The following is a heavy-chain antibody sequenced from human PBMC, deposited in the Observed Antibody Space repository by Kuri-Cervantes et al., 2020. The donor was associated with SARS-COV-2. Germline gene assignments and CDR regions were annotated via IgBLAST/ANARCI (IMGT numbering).Heavy chain of an antibody. J-gene: IGHJ6*03. CDR1: GGSISSYY. CDR3: ARDRVLRFLERSLGNYYMDV. V-gene: IGHV4-59*01. Sequence: SETLSLTCTVSGGSISSYYWSWIRQPPGKGLEWIGYIYYSGSTNYNPSLKSRVTISVDTSKNQFSLKLSSVTAADTAVYYCARDRVLRFLERSLGNYYMDVWGKGTTVTVSS. CDR2: IYYSGST. D-gene: IGHD3-3*01.